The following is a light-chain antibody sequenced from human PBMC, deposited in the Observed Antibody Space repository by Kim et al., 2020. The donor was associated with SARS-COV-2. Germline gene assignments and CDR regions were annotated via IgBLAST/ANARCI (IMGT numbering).Light chain of an antibody. J-gene: IGKJ2*01. CDR2: DAS. CDR3: QEYNSFFLYT. CDR1: QSVRDS. V-gene: IGKV1-5*02. Sequence: DIQMTQSPSTLSASVGDRVTIFCWASQSVRDSLAWYQQKPGKAPKLLIYDASRLQSGVSSRFSGSGSGTDFTLTICSLHPDDVATYYCQEYNSFFLYTFGQGTKLEI.